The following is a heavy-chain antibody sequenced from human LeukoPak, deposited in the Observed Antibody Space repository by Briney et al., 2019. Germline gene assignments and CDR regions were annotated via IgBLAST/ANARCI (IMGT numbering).Heavy chain of an antibody. D-gene: IGHD1-7*01. J-gene: IGHJ4*02. CDR3: ARAHNWKYGSFDF. CDR2: IKQDGSEK. Sequence: GGSLRLSCAASGFTFSNYAMSWVRQAPGKGLEWVANIKQDGSEKYYVDSVKGRFTISRDNAKNSLYLQMNSLRAEDTAVYYCARAHNWKYGSFDFWGQGTLVTVSS. V-gene: IGHV3-7*01. CDR1: GFTFSNYA.